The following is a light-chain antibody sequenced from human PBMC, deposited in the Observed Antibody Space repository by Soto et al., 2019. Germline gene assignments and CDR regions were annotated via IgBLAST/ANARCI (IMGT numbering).Light chain of an antibody. CDR1: QTIDSW. CDR2: AAS. V-gene: IGKV1-27*01. J-gene: IGKJ3*01. CDR3: QKYNSAPRS. Sequence: DIQMTQSPSTLSASVGDRVTITCRASQTIDSWLAWYQQRPGKPPNLLIYAASTLQSGVPSRFSGSGSGTDFTLTISSLQPEDVATYYCQKYNSAPRSFGPGTKVDIK.